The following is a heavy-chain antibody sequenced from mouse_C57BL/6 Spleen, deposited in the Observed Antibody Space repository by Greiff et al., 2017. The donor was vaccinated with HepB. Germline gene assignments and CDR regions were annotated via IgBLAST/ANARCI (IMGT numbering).Heavy chain of an antibody. Sequence: QVQLQQPGAELVRPGTSVKLSCKASGYTFTSYWMHWVKQRPGQGLEWIGVIDPSDSYTNYNQKFKGKATVTVDTSSSTAYMQLSSLTSEDSAVYYCARVYGNPYYAMDYWGQGTSVTVSS. CDR1: GYTFTSYW. CDR3: ARVYGNPYYAMDY. V-gene: IGHV1-59*01. D-gene: IGHD2-1*01. CDR2: IDPSDSYT. J-gene: IGHJ4*01.